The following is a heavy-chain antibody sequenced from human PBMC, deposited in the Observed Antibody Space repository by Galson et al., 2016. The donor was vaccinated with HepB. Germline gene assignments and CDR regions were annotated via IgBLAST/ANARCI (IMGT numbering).Heavy chain of an antibody. Sequence: SETLSLTCNVSGYYISDGYYWGWIRQPPGKGLEWIAEIHYNGRPNHSPSLKSRVTISVDKSRNQFSLKLSSVTAADTAVYYCARGELALGFDYWGQGALVTVSS. D-gene: IGHD3-10*01. CDR3: ARGELALGFDY. V-gene: IGHV4-38-2*02. J-gene: IGHJ4*02. CDR2: IHYNGRP. CDR1: GYYISDGYY.